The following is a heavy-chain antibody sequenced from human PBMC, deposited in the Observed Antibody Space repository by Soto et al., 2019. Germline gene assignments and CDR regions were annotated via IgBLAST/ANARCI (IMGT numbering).Heavy chain of an antibody. CDR1: GGSFSGYY. J-gene: IGHJ6*02. CDR2: INHSGST. V-gene: IGHV4-34*01. CDR3: ARGVRNNAANCYGMDV. D-gene: IGHD6-13*01. Sequence: PSETLSLTCAVYGGSFSGYYWSWIRQPPGKGLEWIGEINHSGSTNYNPSLKSRVTISVDTSKNQFSLKLSSVTAADTAVYYCARGVRNNAANCYGMDVWGQGTTVTVSS.